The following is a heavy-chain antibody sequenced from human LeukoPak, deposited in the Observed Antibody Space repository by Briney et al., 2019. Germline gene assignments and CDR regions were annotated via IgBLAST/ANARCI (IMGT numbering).Heavy chain of an antibody. D-gene: IGHD3-22*01. CDR2: IYYSGST. CDR1: GGSFSSYY. J-gene: IGHJ4*02. V-gene: IGHV4-59*01. CDR3: ARGGYYDSSGYYGGRLDY. Sequence: SETLSLTCAVYGGSFSSYYWSWIRQPPGKGLEWIGYIYYSGSTNYNPSLKSRVTISVDTSKNQFSLKLSSVTAADTAVYYCARGGYYDSSGYYGGRLDYWGQGTLVTVSS.